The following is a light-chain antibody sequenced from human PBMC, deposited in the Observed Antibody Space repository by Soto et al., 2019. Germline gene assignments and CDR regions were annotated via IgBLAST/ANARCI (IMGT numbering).Light chain of an antibody. Sequence: QSALTQPPSASGSPGQSVAISCTGTSSDVGGYNYVSWYQQHPGKAPKLMIYEVNKRPSGVPDRFSGSKSGNTASLTVSGLQAEDEADYCCAAWDDSLNEYVFGDGTKLTVL. V-gene: IGLV2-8*01. J-gene: IGLJ1*01. CDR3: AAWDDSLNEYV. CDR2: EVN. CDR1: SSDVGGYNY.